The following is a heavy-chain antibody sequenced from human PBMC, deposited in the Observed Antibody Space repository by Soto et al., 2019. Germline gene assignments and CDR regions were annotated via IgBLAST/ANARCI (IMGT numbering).Heavy chain of an antibody. CDR3: ARASRGGDYGDY. CDR1: GFTVSSDY. CDR2: IYGGGST. V-gene: IGHV3-53*01. J-gene: IGHJ4*02. D-gene: IGHD2-21*01. Sequence: ESGGGLIQPGGSLRLSCAASGFTVSSDYMSWVRQAPGKGLEWVSVIYGGGSTYYADSVKGRFTISRDNSKNTLYLQMNSLRVEDTAVYYCARASRGGDYGDYWGQGTLVTVSS.